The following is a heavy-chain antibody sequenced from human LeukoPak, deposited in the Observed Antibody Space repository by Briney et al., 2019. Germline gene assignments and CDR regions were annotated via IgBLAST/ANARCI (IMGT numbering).Heavy chain of an antibody. CDR2: IKEDGSAR. V-gene: IGHV3-7*03. J-gene: IGHJ5*01. CDR1: GFRFSDYW. Sequence: GGSLRLSCAASGFRFSDYWMSWVRQSPEKGLEWVANIKEDGSARYYVDSVKGRFTISRDNAKNSLYLQMTGLRAEDTAMYYCARDPRDDHNSLDSWGQGTQVTVPS. CDR3: ARDPRDDHNSLDS.